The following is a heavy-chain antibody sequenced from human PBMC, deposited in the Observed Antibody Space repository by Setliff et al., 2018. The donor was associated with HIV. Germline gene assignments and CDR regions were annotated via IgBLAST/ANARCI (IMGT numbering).Heavy chain of an antibody. J-gene: IGHJ1*01. CDR1: GFTFTNYW. V-gene: IGHV3-11*01. CDR3: ATQVNYDSSGYGYFQH. CDR2: ISSSGSTI. Sequence: GGSLRLSCAASGFTFTNYWMHWVRQAPGKGLEWVSYISSSGSTIYYADSVKGRFTISRDNAKNSLYLQMNSLRAEDTAVYYCATQVNYDSSGYGYFQHWGQGTLVTVSS. D-gene: IGHD3-22*01.